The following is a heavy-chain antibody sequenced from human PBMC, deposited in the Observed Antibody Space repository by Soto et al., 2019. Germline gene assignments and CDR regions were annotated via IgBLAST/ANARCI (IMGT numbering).Heavy chain of an antibody. CDR3: ARGRWLRSAFDY. V-gene: IGHV1-2*04. J-gene: IGHJ4*02. Sequence: ASVKVSCKASGYTFTGYYMHWVRQAPGQGLEWMGWINPNSGGTNYAQKFQGWVTMTRDTSISTAYMELSRLSSVTAADTAVYYCARGRWLRSAFDYWGPGTLVTVSS. CDR1: GYTFTGYY. D-gene: IGHD5-12*01. CDR2: INPNSGGT.